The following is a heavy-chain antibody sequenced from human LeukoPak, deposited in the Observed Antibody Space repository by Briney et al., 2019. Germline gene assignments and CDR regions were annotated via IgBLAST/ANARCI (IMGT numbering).Heavy chain of an antibody. Sequence: GGSLRLSCAGSGFIFNNYAMHWVRQPPGKGLEWVSGISSSGGSTYYADSVKGRFTISRDNSKNTLYLQMNSLRAEDTAVYYCAKITDYYDSSGYYPGMDVWGQGTTVTVSS. V-gene: IGHV3-23*01. CDR2: ISSSGGST. CDR3: AKITDYYDSSGYYPGMDV. CDR1: GFIFNNYA. J-gene: IGHJ6*02. D-gene: IGHD3-22*01.